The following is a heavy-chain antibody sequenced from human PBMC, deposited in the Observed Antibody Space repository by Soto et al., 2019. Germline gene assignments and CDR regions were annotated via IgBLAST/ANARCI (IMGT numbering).Heavy chain of an antibody. D-gene: IGHD1-1*01. J-gene: IGHJ3*02. CDR1: GGFVSSGSYY. CDR2: MSHSGGT. V-gene: IGHV4-34*01. Sequence: QVQLQQWGAGLLKPSETLSLTCAVYGGFVSSGSYYWSWIRQPPGKGLEWIGEMSHSGGTHFNPSAKSRVTITVDTSKNQFSLKRSSVTAADTALYYCARVERGTATTVVDAFDIWGPGTMVTVSS. CDR3: ARVERGTATTVVDAFDI.